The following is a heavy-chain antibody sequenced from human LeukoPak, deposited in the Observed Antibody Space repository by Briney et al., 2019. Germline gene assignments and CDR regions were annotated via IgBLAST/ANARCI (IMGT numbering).Heavy chain of an antibody. J-gene: IGHJ4*02. D-gene: IGHD2-2*02. CDR1: GGSISSSSYY. Sequence: NSSQTLSLTCTVSGGSISSSSYYWGWIRQPPGKGLEWIGSIYYSGSTYYNPSLKSRVTISVDTSKNQFSLKLSSVTAADTAVYYCARLRGYCSSTSCYNFDYWGQGTLVTVSS. CDR3: ARLRGYCSSTSCYNFDY. V-gene: IGHV4-39*01. CDR2: IYYSGST.